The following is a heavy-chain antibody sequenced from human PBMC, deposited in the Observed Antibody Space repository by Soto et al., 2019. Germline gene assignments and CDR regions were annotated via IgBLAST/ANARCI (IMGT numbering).Heavy chain of an antibody. J-gene: IGHJ6*02. Sequence: SETLSLTCTVSGGSVSSYYWSWTRQPPGKGPEWIGYIYYSGSTNYNPSLKSRVTISVDTSKNQFSLKLSSVTAADTAVYYCARDSRYYDFWSGYPLDGMDVWGQGTTVTVSS. D-gene: IGHD3-3*01. CDR1: GGSVSSYY. V-gene: IGHV4-59*02. CDR3: ARDSRYYDFWSGYPLDGMDV. CDR2: IYYSGST.